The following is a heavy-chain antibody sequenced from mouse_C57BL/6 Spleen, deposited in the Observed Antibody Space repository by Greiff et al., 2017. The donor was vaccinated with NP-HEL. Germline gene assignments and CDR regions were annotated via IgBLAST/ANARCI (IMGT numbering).Heavy chain of an antibody. CDR1: GYTFTDYY. V-gene: IGHV1-19*01. CDR3: ARRGELRAY. Sequence: VQLQQSGPVLVKPGASVKMSCKASGYTFTDYYMNWVKQSHGKSLEWIGVINPYNGGTSYNQKFKGKATLTVDKSSSTAYMELNSLTSEDSAVYYCARRGELRAYWGQGTLVTVSA. CDR2: INPYNGGT. D-gene: IGHD1-3*01. J-gene: IGHJ3*01.